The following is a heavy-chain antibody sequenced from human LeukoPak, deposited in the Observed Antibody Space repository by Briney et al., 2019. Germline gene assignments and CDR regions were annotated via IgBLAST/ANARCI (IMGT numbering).Heavy chain of an antibody. D-gene: IGHD2-2*01. CDR2: ISSSGSTI. CDR3: ARDPRRGSSTSY. CDR1: GFTFSDYY. V-gene: IGHV3-11*01. J-gene: IGHJ4*02. Sequence: GGSLRLSCAASGFTFSDYYMSWIRQAPGKGLGWVSYISSSGSTIYYADSVKGRFTISRDNAKNSLYLQMNSLRAEDTAVYYCARDPRRGSSTSYWGQGTLVTVSS.